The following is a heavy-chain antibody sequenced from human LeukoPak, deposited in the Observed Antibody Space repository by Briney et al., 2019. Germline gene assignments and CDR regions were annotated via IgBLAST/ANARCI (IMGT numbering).Heavy chain of an antibody. CDR2: ISGSGGST. Sequence: PGGSLRLSCAASGFTFSSYAMSWVRQAPGKGMEWVSAISGSGGSTYYADSVKGRFTISRDNSKNTLYLQMNSLRAEVTAVYYCAKENYDFWSGYYPGRGHGMDVWGQGTTVTVSS. J-gene: IGHJ6*02. CDR1: GFTFSSYA. CDR3: AKENYDFWSGYYPGRGHGMDV. V-gene: IGHV3-23*01. D-gene: IGHD3-3*01.